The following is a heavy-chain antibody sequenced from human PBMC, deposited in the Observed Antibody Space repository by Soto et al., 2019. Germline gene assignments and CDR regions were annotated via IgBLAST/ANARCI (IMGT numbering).Heavy chain of an antibody. D-gene: IGHD3-10*01. CDR2: TRNKANSYTT. Sequence: GGSLRLSCAASGFTFSDHYMDWVRQAPGKGLEWVGRTRNKANSYTTEYAASVKGRFTISRDDSKNSLYLQMNSLKTEDTALYYCVSVSGSYYYDYWGQGTLVTVSS. J-gene: IGHJ4*02. V-gene: IGHV3-72*01. CDR1: GFTFSDHY. CDR3: VSVSGSYYYDY.